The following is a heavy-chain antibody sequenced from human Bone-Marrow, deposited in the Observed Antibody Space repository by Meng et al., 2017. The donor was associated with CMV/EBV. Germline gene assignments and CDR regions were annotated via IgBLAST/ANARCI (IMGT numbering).Heavy chain of an antibody. CDR3: ARVLPPGNWFDP. CDR1: GGSISSSSYY. CDR2: IYYSGNT. V-gene: IGHV4-39*07. Sequence: QLQLQESGPGLVKPSETLSLTCTVSGGSISSSSYYWGWIRQPPGKGLEWIGSIYYSGNTYYNPSLKSRVTISVDTSKNQFSLKLSSVTAADTAVYYCARVLPPGNWFDPWGQGTLVTVSS. J-gene: IGHJ5*02. D-gene: IGHD3-10*01.